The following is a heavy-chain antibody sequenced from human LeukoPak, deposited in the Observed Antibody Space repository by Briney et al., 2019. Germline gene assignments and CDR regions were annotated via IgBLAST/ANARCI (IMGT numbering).Heavy chain of an antibody. CDR2: IYYSGST. Sequence: SETLSLTCTVSGGSISSSSYYWGWIRQPPGKGLEWIGSIYYSGSTYYNPSLKSRVTISVDTSKNQFSLKLSSVTAAETAVYYCARYSSGWYLPVIWGQGTLVTVSS. V-gene: IGHV4-39*01. CDR3: ARYSSGWYLPVI. J-gene: IGHJ4*02. CDR1: GGSISSSSYY. D-gene: IGHD6-13*01.